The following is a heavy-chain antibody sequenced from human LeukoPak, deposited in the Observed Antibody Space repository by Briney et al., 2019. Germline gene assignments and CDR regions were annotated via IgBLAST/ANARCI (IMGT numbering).Heavy chain of an antibody. CDR2: ISSSSSYI. D-gene: IGHD2-2*02. CDR1: GFTFSSYS. V-gene: IGHV3-21*01. Sequence: PGGSLRLSCAASGFTFSSYSMNWVRQAPGKGREWVSSISSSSSYIYYADSVKGRFTISRDNAKNSLYLQMNSLRAEDTAVYYCARDRVPAAIKGAFDIWGQGTMVTVSS. J-gene: IGHJ3*02. CDR3: ARDRVPAAIKGAFDI.